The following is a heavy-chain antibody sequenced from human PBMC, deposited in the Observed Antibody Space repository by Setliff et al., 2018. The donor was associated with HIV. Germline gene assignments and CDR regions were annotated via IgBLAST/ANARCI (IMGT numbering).Heavy chain of an antibody. CDR2: ISAYNGDT. CDR3: ARGWGLWFGQLSILPLDP. J-gene: IGHJ5*02. Sequence: ASVKVSCKASGYTFTSYGINWVRQAPGQGLEWMGWISAYNGDTHYAQKLQGRVTMTTDTSTTTAYMELRSLRSDDTALYFCARGWGLWFGQLSILPLDPWGQGTLVTVSS. D-gene: IGHD3-10*01. CDR1: GYTFTSYG. V-gene: IGHV1-18*01.